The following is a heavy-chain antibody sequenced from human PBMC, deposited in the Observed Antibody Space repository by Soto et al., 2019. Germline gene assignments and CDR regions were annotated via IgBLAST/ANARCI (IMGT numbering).Heavy chain of an antibody. D-gene: IGHD3-16*02. CDR3: VRGRVMITFGVVIVIDY. CDR1: GYTFTSYD. J-gene: IGHJ4*02. V-gene: IGHV1-8*01. CDR2: INPNTGYT. Sequence: ASVKVSCKASGYTFTSYDINSVRQAAGQGLEWMGWINPNTGYTDYAQKFQDRVTMTGNTSITTAYMELSGLRSEDTAVYYCVRGRVMITFGVVIVIDYWGQGSPLTVSS.